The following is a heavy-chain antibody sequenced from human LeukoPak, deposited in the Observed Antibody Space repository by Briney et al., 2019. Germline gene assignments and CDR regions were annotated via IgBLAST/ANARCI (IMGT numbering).Heavy chain of an antibody. CDR2: IGASGEST. CDR3: AKDIQLST. Sequence: AGSLRLSCAASGFTFSVAAMTWVRQAPGKGLGWVALIGASGESTYYADSVKGRFTISRDNSKNTLSLQMNSLRVEDTAMYFCAKDIQLSTWGRGTMVTVSS. V-gene: IGHV3-23*01. CDR1: GFTFSVAA. D-gene: IGHD5-24*01. J-gene: IGHJ3*01.